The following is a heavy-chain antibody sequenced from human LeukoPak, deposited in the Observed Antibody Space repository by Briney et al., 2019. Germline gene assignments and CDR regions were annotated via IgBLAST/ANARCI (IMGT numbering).Heavy chain of an antibody. V-gene: IGHV4-4*07. CDR3: AREGEWLAYFDY. D-gene: IGHD6-19*01. J-gene: IGHJ4*02. CDR1: GGSISSYS. Sequence: SETLSLTCTVSGGSISSYSWSWIRQPAGKGLEWIGHIYTSGSTNYNPSLKSRVTMPVDTSKNQFSLKLSSVTAADTAVYYCAREGEWLAYFDYWGQGILVTVSS. CDR2: IYTSGST.